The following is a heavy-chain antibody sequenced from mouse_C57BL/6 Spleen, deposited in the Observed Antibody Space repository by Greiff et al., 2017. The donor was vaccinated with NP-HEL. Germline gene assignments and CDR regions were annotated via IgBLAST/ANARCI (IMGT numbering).Heavy chain of an antibody. V-gene: IGHV5-17*01. J-gene: IGHJ4*01. CDR1: GFTFSDYG. CDR3: ARKSVYYGSFYAMDY. D-gene: IGHD2-1*01. Sequence: DVKLVESGGGLVKPGGSLKLSCAASGFTFSDYGMHWVRQAPEKGLEWVAYISSGSSTIYYADTVKGRFTISRDNAKNTLFLQMTSLRSEDTAMYYCARKSVYYGSFYAMDYWGQGTSVTVSS. CDR2: ISSGSSTI.